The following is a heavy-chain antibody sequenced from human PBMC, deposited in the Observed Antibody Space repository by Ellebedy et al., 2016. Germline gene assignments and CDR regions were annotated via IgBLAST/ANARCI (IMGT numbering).Heavy chain of an antibody. CDR2: ISWDSAVI. J-gene: IGHJ4*02. D-gene: IGHD4/OR15-4a*01. CDR3: AKGTMDYFYH. V-gene: IGHV3-9*01. CDR1: GFTFNDYA. Sequence: SLKISCAGSGFTFNDYALHWVRQAPGKGLEWVSGISWDSAVIGYGGSVKGRFTISKDSAKNYLYLQMNSLRPEDTAFYYCAKGTMDYFYHWGQGTLVTVSS.